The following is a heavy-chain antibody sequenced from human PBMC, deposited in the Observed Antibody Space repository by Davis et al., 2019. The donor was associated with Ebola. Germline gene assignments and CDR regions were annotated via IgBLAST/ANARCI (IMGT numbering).Heavy chain of an antibody. J-gene: IGHJ6*02. CDR2: ISSSSSYI. D-gene: IGHD3-22*01. V-gene: IGHV3-21*01. CDR1: GFTFSSYS. CDR3: AKVQGSSGYPYYYYYYGMDV. Sequence: GESLKISCAASGFTFSSYSMNWVRQAPGKGLEWVSSISSSSSYIYYADSVKGRFTISRDNSKNTLYLQMNSLRAEDTAVYYCAKVQGSSGYPYYYYYYGMDVWGQGTTVTVSS.